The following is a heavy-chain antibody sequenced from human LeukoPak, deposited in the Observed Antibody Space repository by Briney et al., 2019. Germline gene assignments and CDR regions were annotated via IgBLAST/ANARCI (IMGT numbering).Heavy chain of an antibody. J-gene: IGHJ5*02. CDR1: GFTFSSYS. CDR2: ISSSSSYI. CDR3: ARGWVSSSWYLRWFDP. D-gene: IGHD6-13*01. Sequence: GGSLRLSCAASGFTFSSYSMNWVRQAPGKGLEWVSSISSSSSYIYYADSVKGRFTISRDNAKNSLYLQMNSLRAEDTAVYYCARGWVSSSWYLRWFDPWGQGTLVTVSS. V-gene: IGHV3-21*01.